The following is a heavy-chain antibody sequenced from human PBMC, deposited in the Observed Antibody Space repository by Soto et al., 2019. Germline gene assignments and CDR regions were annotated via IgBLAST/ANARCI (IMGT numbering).Heavy chain of an antibody. D-gene: IGHD6-13*01. CDR3: ARVKSGSLYYYYGMDV. CDR1: GGSISSGGYY. V-gene: IGHV4-31*03. CDR2: IYYSGST. J-gene: IGHJ6*02. Sequence: PSETLSLTCTVSGGSISSGGYYWSWIRQHPGKGLECIGYIYYSGSTYYNPSLKSRVTISVDTSKNQFSLKLSSVTAADTAVYYCARVKSGSLYYYYGMDVWGQGTTATVSS.